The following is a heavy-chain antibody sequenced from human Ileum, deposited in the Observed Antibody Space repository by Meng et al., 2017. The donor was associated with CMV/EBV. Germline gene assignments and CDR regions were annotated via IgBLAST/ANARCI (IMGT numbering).Heavy chain of an antibody. Sequence: ASVKVSCKSSGYIFTSHHMHWLRQAPGQRPEWMGVINPNGDRTYYAQKFQGRVTMTRDTSTSTDYMEVTSLRSEDTAVYYCARWGGFCRENMCRSWFDPWGQGTLVTVSS. CDR2: INPNGDRT. D-gene: IGHD3-16*01. V-gene: IGHV1-46*01. CDR3: ARWGGFCRENMCRSWFDP. J-gene: IGHJ5*02. CDR1: GYIFTSHH.